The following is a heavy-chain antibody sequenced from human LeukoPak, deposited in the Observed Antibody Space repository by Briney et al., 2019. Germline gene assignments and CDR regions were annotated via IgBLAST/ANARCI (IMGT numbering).Heavy chain of an antibody. CDR3: ARGGVRGVRSWFDP. Sequence: GGSLRLSCAASGFTFSDYWMSWVRQAPGKGLEWVAYIKQDGSDKYYVDSVKGRFTISRDNAKNSLYLQMNSLRAEDTAVYYCARGGVRGVRSWFDPWGRGTLVTASS. V-gene: IGHV3-7*04. J-gene: IGHJ5*02. CDR1: GFTFSDYW. D-gene: IGHD3-10*01. CDR2: IKQDGSDK.